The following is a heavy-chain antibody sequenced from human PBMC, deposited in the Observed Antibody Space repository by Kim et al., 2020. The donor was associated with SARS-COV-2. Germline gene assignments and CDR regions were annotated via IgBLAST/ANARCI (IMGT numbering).Heavy chain of an antibody. CDR2: ITYDGSNQ. D-gene: IGHD6-25*01. J-gene: IGHJ4*02. Sequence: GGSLRLSCEASGFTFSSYGIHWVRQAPGKGLEWVALITYDGSNQYYADSVKGRFTISRDNSMNTLYLQLNSLRTEDTAVYYCARKIAASGYSDFWGQGTLVTVSS. CDR3: ARKIAASGYSDF. V-gene: IGHV3-30*03. CDR1: GFTFSSYG.